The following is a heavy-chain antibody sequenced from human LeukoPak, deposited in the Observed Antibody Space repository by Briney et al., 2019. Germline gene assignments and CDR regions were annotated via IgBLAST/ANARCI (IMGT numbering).Heavy chain of an antibody. V-gene: IGHV3-23*01. J-gene: IGHJ4*02. CDR3: ARDSYYYGSGGDFDY. CDR1: GFTFSSYA. Sequence: QSGGSLRLSCAASGFTFSSYAMSWVRQAPGKGLEWVSAIRGSGGSTYYADSVKGRFTISRDNSKNTLYLQMNSLRAEDTVVYYCARDSYYYGSGGDFDYWGQGTLVTVSS. CDR2: IRGSGGST. D-gene: IGHD3-10*01.